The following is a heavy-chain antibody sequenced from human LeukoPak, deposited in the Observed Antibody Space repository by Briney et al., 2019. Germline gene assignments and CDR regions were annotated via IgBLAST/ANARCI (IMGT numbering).Heavy chain of an antibody. D-gene: IGHD3-22*01. Sequence: ASVKVSCKASGYTFTSYYMHWVREAPGQGLEWMGIINPSGGSTSYAQKFQGRVTMTRDTSTSTVYMELSSLRSEDTAVYYCARGRGDDSSGYYWNYFDYWGQGTLVTVSS. V-gene: IGHV1-46*01. CDR1: GYTFTSYY. J-gene: IGHJ4*02. CDR2: INPSGGST. CDR3: ARGRGDDSSGYYWNYFDY.